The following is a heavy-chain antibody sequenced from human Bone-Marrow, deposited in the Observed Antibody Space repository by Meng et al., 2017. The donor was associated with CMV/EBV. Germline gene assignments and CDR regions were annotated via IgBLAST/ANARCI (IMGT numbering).Heavy chain of an antibody. CDR3: AREYDTSGNYGMDV. D-gene: IGHD3-22*01. V-gene: IGHV1-18*04. Sequence: ASVKVSCKASGDSFTSYVITWVRQAPGQGLEWMGWISAYSGNTNYAQRFQGRVIMTTDTSTSTAYVELRSLRSDDTAVYYCAREYDTSGNYGMDVWGQGTTVTVSS. J-gene: IGHJ6*02. CDR2: ISAYSGNT. CDR1: GDSFTSYV.